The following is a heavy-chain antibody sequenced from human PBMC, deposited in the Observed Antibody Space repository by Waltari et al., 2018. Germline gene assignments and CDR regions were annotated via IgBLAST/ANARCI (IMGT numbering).Heavy chain of an antibody. CDR3: VRGEQLHLIRRNSFDT. Sequence: QVQLQQWGAGLLKPSETLSLTCAVNGGSFNSYYWGWIRQPPGKGLVWIGENRHNGRTNAYPSLTSRVAISVDTSKNHFSLKLNFLTAADTAVYYCVRGEQLHLIRRNSFDTWGQGTLVTVSS. CDR1: GGSFNSYY. CDR2: NRHNGRT. V-gene: IGHV4-34*01. D-gene: IGHD1-1*01. J-gene: IGHJ5*02.